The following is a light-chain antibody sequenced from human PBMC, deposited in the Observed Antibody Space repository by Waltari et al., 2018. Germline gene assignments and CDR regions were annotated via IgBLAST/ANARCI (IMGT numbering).Light chain of an antibody. Sequence: DIQMTQSPSTLSTSVGDRVTITCRASESISTWVAWYQQKPGQAPKLLLYRTSNLQSGVPPRFSGSGSGTEFTLTIRSLQPGDFATYFCQQYSYFSTFGQGTKLEIK. CDR3: QQYSYFST. J-gene: IGKJ2*01. CDR2: RTS. V-gene: IGKV1-5*03. CDR1: ESISTW.